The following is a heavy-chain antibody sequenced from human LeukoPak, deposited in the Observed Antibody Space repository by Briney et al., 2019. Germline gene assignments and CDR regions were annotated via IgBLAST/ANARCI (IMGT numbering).Heavy chain of an antibody. J-gene: IGHJ3*02. Sequence: GGSLSPSCAPSGFTFSRYSMNSVRQAPGRGLEWVSYINTGSTFKFYAVSVKGRFTISRDNAKNSLYLQMNSQRAEDTAVYYCARDQDDDVWGRGAFDIWGQGTMVTVSS. D-gene: IGHD3-16*01. CDR1: GFTFSRYS. CDR3: ARDQDDDVWGRGAFDI. CDR2: INTGSTFK. V-gene: IGHV3-48*01.